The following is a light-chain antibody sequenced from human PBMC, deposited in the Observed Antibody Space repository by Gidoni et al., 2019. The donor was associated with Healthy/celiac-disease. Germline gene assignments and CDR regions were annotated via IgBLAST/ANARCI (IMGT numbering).Light chain of an antibody. CDR3: SSYTSSISNV. J-gene: IGLJ1*01. Sequence: QSALTQPASVSGSPGQSITISCTATISDVGGYNYVSWYQPHLGKAPKLMIYDVTTRPSGVSNRFSGSTSGITATLTISGFQAEDEADYSCSSYTSSISNVFGTGTKVTVL. CDR1: ISDVGGYNY. CDR2: DVT. V-gene: IGLV2-14*01.